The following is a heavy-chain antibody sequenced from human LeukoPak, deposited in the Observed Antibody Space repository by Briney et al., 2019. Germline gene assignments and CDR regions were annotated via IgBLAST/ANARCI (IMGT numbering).Heavy chain of an antibody. J-gene: IGHJ4*02. Sequence: GGSLRLSCAASGFTFSSYAMIWVRQAPGKGLEWVSVIGGSGGNTFYADSVKGRFTISRDNSKNTLYLQMNSLRAEDTALYYCAKNGIYGSGSYYERPDYWGQGTLVTVSS. V-gene: IGHV3-23*01. CDR1: GFTFSSYA. CDR2: IGGSGGNT. D-gene: IGHD3-10*01. CDR3: AKNGIYGSGSYYERPDY.